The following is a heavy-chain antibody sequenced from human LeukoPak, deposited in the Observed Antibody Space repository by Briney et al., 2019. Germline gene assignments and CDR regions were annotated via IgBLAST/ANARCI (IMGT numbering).Heavy chain of an antibody. CDR2: INHSGST. CDR3: ARAPMTCYFDY. CDR1: GGSFSGYY. J-gene: IGHJ4*02. V-gene: IGHV4-34*01. Sequence: SETLSLTCAVYGGSFSGYYWSWIRQPPGKGLEWIGEINHSGSTNYNPSLKSRVTISVDTSKNQFSLKLSSVTAADTAVYYCARAPMTCYFDYWGQGTLVTVSS.